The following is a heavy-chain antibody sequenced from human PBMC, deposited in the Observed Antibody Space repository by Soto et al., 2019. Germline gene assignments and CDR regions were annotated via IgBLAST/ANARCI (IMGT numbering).Heavy chain of an antibody. V-gene: IGHV1-69*01. D-gene: IGHD6-25*01. CDR1: GGTFSSYA. J-gene: IGHJ6*02. CDR3: ARMSSSAADCVRYYYGMDV. Sequence: QVQLVQSGAEVKKPGSSVNVSCKASGGTFSSYAISWVRQAPGQGLEWMGGIIPIFGTANYAQKFQGRVTITADESKSTAYMELSSLRSEDTAVYYCARMSSSAADCVRYYYGMDVWGQGTTVTVSS. CDR2: IIPIFGTA.